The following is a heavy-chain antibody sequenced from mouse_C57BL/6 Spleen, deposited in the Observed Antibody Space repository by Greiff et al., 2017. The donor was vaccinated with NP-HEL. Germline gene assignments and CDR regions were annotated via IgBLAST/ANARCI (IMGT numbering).Heavy chain of an antibody. CDR2: IDPSDSET. V-gene: IGHV1-52*01. CDR1: GYTFTSYW. CDR3: ARGVDYGSSYHWYFDV. Sequence: QVQLQQPGAELVRPGSSVKLSCKASGYTFTSYWMHWVKQRPIQGLEWIGNIDPSDSETHYNQKFKDKATLTVDKSSSTAYMQLSSLTSEDSAVYYCARGVDYGSSYHWYFDVWGTGTTVTVSS. J-gene: IGHJ1*03. D-gene: IGHD1-1*01.